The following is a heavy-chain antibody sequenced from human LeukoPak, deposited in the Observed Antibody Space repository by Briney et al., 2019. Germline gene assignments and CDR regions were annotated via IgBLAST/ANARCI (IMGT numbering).Heavy chain of an antibody. Sequence: SETLSLTCAVYGGSFSGYYWSRIRQPPGKGLEWIGEINHSGSTNYNPSLKSRVTISVDTSKNQFSLKLSSVTAADTAVYYCARACGDYYFDYWGQGTLVTVSS. CDR1: GGSFSGYY. D-gene: IGHD4-17*01. J-gene: IGHJ4*02. V-gene: IGHV4-34*01. CDR2: INHSGST. CDR3: ARACGDYYFDY.